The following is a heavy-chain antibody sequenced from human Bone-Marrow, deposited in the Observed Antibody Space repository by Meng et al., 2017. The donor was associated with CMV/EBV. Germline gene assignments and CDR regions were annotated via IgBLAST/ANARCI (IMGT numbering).Heavy chain of an antibody. V-gene: IGHV1-18*01. CDR2: ISAYNGNT. CDR3: ARDGNWAPGNV. J-gene: IGHJ6*02. D-gene: IGHD4-23*01. CDR1: GYTFTSYC. Sequence: VSVNVSCKAAGYTFTSYCISWVRQAPGQGLEWMGWISAYNGNTNYAQKLQGRVTMTTDTSTSTAYLELSSVRSEDTAVYYCARDGNWAPGNVWGQGTTVTVSS.